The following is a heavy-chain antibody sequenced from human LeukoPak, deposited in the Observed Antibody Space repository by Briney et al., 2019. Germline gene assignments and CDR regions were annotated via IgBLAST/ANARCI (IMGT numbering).Heavy chain of an antibody. Sequence: GGSLRLSCAASGFTFSSYEMNWVRQAPGKGLERVSYISSRGSTIYYADSVKGRFTISRDNAKNSLYLQMNSLRAEDTAVYYCARDPPGFLYYFDYWGQGTLVTVSS. J-gene: IGHJ4*02. CDR1: GFTFSSYE. CDR2: ISSRGSTI. CDR3: ARDPPGFLYYFDY. V-gene: IGHV3-48*03. D-gene: IGHD3-10*01.